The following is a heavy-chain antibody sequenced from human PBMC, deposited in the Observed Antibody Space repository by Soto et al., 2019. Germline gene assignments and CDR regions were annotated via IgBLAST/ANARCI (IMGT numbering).Heavy chain of an antibody. CDR3: ARHGYYYDSTGYYYFL. CDR2: VYYSGMT. Sequence: QLQLQESGPGLVKPSETLSLACSVSGGSVSSTNHYWGWIRQPPGKGLEWIGDVYYSGMTRYNPSLKSRVTRSVDTSQNQFSLRLNSVTAADTAIYYCARHGYYYDSTGYYYFLWGQGTLVTVSS. D-gene: IGHD3-22*01. J-gene: IGHJ1*01. CDR1: GGSVSSTNHY. V-gene: IGHV4-39*01.